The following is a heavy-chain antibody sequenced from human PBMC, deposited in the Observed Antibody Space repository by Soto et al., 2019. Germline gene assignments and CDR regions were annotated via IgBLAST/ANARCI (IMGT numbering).Heavy chain of an antibody. D-gene: IGHD2-21*02. CDR3: ARSDRPYYYYYGTDV. CDR1: GFTFSDHY. V-gene: IGHV3-72*01. CDR2: TRNKANSYTT. Sequence: GGSLRLSCAASGFTFSDHYMDWVRQAPGKGLEWVGRTRNKANSYTTEYAASVKGRFTISRDDSKNSLYLQMNSLKTEDTAVYYCARSDRPYYYYYGTDVWGQGTTVTVSS. J-gene: IGHJ6*02.